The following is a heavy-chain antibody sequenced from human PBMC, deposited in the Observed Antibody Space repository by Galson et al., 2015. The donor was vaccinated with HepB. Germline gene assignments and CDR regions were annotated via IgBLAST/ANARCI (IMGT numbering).Heavy chain of an antibody. V-gene: IGHV3-64D*06. Sequence: SLRLSCAASGFTFSSYAMHWVRQAPGKGLEYVSAISSNGGSTYYADSVKGRFTISRDNSKDTLYLQMSSLRAEDTAVYYCVRHPLIAVAGGGHPDYWGQGTMVTVSS. CDR3: VRHPLIAVAGGGHPDY. D-gene: IGHD6-19*01. J-gene: IGHJ3*01. CDR2: ISSNGGST. CDR1: GFTFSSYA.